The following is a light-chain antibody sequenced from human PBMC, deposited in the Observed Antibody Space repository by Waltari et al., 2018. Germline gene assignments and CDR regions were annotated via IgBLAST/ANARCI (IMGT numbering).Light chain of an antibody. V-gene: IGLV3-1*01. CDR1: HLGSKW. Sequence: SFELTQPSSVSVSPGQTASIACSGDHLGSKWTSWYQQKAGQSPVLVIYADSGRPSGGPGRFAAARSGDTVTLNSSGTQDLDEADYYCQTWDSNIFVFGPGTKVTVL. CDR3: QTWDSNIFV. CDR2: ADS. J-gene: IGLJ1*01.